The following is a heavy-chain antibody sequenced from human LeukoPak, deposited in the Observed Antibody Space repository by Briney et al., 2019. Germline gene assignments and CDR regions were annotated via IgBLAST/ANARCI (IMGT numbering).Heavy chain of an antibody. CDR1: GFSHAW. Sequence: GGSLRLSCAASGFSHAWMSWVRQTPGKGLEWVGRIKSKADGGTTDYVAPVKGRYTISRDDSKNTLYLQMNSLKTEDTAVYYCTTDREGGMDVWGQGTTVTVSS. CDR3: TTDREGGMDV. V-gene: IGHV3-15*01. J-gene: IGHJ6*02. CDR2: IKSKADGGTT.